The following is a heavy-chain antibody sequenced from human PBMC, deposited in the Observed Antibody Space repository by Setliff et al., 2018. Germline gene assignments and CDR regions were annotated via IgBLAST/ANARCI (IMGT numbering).Heavy chain of an antibody. D-gene: IGHD1-1*01. J-gene: IGHJ4*02. CDR1: GGSISSGVYY. V-gene: IGHV4-39*01. CDR2: IYHGGKT. Sequence: PSETLSLTCTVSGGSISSGVYYWGWIRQPPGKGLEWIGRIYHGGKTYYNTSLESRLTISVDTSKNQFSLKLRSVTAADTAVYYCARTGTYRYFDSWGQGTLVTVPQ. CDR3: ARTGTYRYFDS.